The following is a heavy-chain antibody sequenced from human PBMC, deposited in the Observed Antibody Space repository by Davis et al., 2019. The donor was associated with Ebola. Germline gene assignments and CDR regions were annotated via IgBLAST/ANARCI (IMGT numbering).Heavy chain of an antibody. Sequence: GESLKISCSASGFTFSSYAMHWVRQAPGKGLEYVSAISSNGGSTYYADSVKGRFTISRDNSKNTLYLQMSSLRAEDTAVYYCVKGQFFGVVIIRGDFDYWGQGTLVTVSS. V-gene: IGHV3-64D*06. D-gene: IGHD3-3*01. CDR3: VKGQFFGVVIIRGDFDY. CDR1: GFTFSSYA. J-gene: IGHJ4*02. CDR2: ISSNGGST.